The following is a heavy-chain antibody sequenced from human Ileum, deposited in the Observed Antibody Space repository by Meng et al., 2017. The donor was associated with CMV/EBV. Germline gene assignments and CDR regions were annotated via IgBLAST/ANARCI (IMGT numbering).Heavy chain of an antibody. CDR1: GFSLSTSGVG. V-gene: IGHV2-5*01. J-gene: IGHJ4*02. Sequence: CRFSGFSLSTSGVGVGWIRQPPGKALEWVAFIFWNDDKRYSPSLRSRLTITKDTSKNQVVLTLTNMDPQDAGSYFCTHVDKWELYPLFWGQGTLVTVSS. D-gene: IGHD1-26*01. CDR3: THVDKWELYPLF. CDR2: IFWNDDK.